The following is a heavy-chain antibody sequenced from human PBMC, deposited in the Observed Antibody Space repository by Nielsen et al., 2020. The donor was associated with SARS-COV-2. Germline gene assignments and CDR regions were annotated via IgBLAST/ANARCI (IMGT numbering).Heavy chain of an antibody. CDR3: TRDFDWDGGY. V-gene: IGHV3-74*01. CDR2: INPDGSIT. D-gene: IGHD3-9*01. Sequence: GESLKISCAASGFTFSDYYMSWIRQAPGKGLVWVSRINPDGSITGYADSVKGRFTISRDNAKDTLYLQMNSLRDEDTAVYYCTRDFDWDGGYWGQGTLVTVSS. J-gene: IGHJ4*02. CDR1: GFTFSDYY.